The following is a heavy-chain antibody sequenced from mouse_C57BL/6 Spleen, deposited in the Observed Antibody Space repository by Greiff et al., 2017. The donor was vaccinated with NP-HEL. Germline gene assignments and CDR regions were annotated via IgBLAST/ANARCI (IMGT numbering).Heavy chain of an antibody. J-gene: IGHJ4*01. Sequence: EVMLVESGGGLVKPGGSLKLSCAASGFTFSSYAMSWVRQTPEKRLEWVATISDGGSYTYYPDNVKGRFTISRDNAKNNLYLQMSHLKSEDTAMYYCARRATMVTTGYYYAMDYWGQGTSVTVSS. CDR3: ARRATMVTTGYYYAMDY. CDR1: GFTFSSYA. CDR2: ISDGGSYT. V-gene: IGHV5-4*03. D-gene: IGHD2-2*01.